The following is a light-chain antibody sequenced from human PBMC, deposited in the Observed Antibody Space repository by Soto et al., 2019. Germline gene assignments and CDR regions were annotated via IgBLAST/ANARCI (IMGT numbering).Light chain of an antibody. CDR3: QQYKDYTYT. CDR1: QRVDRW. V-gene: IGKV1-5*01. Sequence: IQMTQYPATLSASLGDRVTITCRASQRVDRWLAWYQQKPGKAPKLLISDASTLESGVASRFSGSGSVTKFTLAIASLQPDDFATYYCQQYKDYTYTFGQGTKVDIK. J-gene: IGKJ1*01. CDR2: DAS.